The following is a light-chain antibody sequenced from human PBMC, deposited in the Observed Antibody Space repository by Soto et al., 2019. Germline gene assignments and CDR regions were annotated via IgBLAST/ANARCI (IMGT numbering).Light chain of an antibody. CDR2: EVS. CDR3: SSYAGSTA. Sequence: QSALTQPPSASGSPGQSVTISCTGTSSDVGGYNCVSWYQQHPGKAPKLMIYEVSKRPSGGPDRFSGSKSGNTASLTVSGLQAEDAADYYCSSYAGSTAFGGGTKVTVL. CDR1: SSDVGGYNC. V-gene: IGLV2-8*01. J-gene: IGLJ2*01.